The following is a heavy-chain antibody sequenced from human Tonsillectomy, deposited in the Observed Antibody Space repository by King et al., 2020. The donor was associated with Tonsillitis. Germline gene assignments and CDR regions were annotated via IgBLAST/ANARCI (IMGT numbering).Heavy chain of an antibody. CDR2: ISYDGSNK. Sequence: VQLVESGGGVVQPGRSLRLSCAASGFTFSSYGMHWVRQAPGKGLEWVAVISYDGSNKYYADSVKGRFTISRDNSKNTLYLQMNSLRAENTAVYYCAKRGPASHFDYWGQGTLVTVSS. D-gene: IGHD1-14*01. J-gene: IGHJ4*02. V-gene: IGHV3-30*18. CDR3: AKRGPASHFDY. CDR1: GFTFSSYG.